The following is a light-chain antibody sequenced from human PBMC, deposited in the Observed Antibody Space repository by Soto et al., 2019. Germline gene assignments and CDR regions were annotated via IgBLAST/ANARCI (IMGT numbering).Light chain of an antibody. CDR1: SSNIGAGYD. CDR3: QSYDSSLSGSRV. V-gene: IGLV1-40*01. J-gene: IGLJ3*02. CDR2: DNT. Sequence: QLVLTQPPSVSGAPGQTVTISCTGSSSNIGAGYDLHWYQQLPGTAPKLLIYDNTNRPSGVPDRFSGSKSGTSASLAISGLRAEDEADYYCQSYDSSLSGSRVFGGGTKLTVL.